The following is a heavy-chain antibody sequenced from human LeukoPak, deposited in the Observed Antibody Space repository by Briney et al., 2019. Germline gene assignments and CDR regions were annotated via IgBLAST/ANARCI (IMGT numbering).Heavy chain of an antibody. D-gene: IGHD2-2*01. CDR1: GFTFSDYY. V-gene: IGHV3-11*04. CDR3: ARDCMVVAAAAPYYMDV. CDR2: ISSSGSTI. J-gene: IGHJ6*03. Sequence: GGSLRLSCAASGFTFSDYYMSWISQAPGKGLEWVSYISSSGSTIYYADSVKGRFTISRDNAKNSLYLQMNSLRAEDTAVYYCARDCMVVAAAAPYYMDVWGKGTTVTVSS.